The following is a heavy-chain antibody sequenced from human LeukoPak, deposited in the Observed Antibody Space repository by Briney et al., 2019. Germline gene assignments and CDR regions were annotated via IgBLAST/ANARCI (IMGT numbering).Heavy chain of an antibody. CDR1: GFTFSSYD. D-gene: IGHD3-16*02. CDR3: ARGIMITFGGVIAPGDYGMDV. V-gene: IGHV3-13*01. CDR2: IGTAGDT. J-gene: IGHJ6*02. Sequence: SGGSLRLSCAASGFTFSSYDMHWVRQATGEGLEWVSAIGTAGDTYYPGSVKGRFTISRENAKNSLYLQMNSLRAGDTAVYYCARGIMITFGGVIAPGDYGMDVWGQGTTVTVSS.